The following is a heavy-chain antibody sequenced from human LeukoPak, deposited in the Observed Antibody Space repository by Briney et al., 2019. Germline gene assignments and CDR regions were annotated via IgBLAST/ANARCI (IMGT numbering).Heavy chain of an antibody. Sequence: ASVKVSCKASGYTFTGYYMHWVRQAPGQGLERMGWINPNSGGTNYAQKFQGRVTMTRDTSISTAYMELSRLRSDDTAVYYCARTWFGELLVVDYWGQGTLVTVSS. V-gene: IGHV1-2*02. CDR1: GYTFTGYY. D-gene: IGHD3-10*01. CDR3: ARTWFGELLVVDY. CDR2: INPNSGGT. J-gene: IGHJ4*02.